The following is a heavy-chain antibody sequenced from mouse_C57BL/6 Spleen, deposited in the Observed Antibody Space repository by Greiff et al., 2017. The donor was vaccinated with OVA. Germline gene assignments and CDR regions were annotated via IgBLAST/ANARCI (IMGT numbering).Heavy chain of an antibody. V-gene: IGHV3-6*01. D-gene: IGHD1-1*01. CDR2: ISYDGSN. Sequence: EVKLMESGPGLVKPSQSLSLTCSVTGYSITSGYYWNWIRQFPGNKLEWMGYISYDGSNNYNPSLKNRISITRDTSKNQFFLKLNSVTTEDTATYYCARGNHYYGSSYGWYFDVWGTGTTVTVSS. CDR1: GYSITSGYY. CDR3: ARGNHYYGSSYGWYFDV. J-gene: IGHJ1*03.